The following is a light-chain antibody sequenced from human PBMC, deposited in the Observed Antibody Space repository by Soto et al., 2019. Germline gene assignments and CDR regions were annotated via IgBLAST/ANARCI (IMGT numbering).Light chain of an antibody. Sequence: QSVLTQPPSVSGAPGQRVTISCTGSSSNIGSGYDVHWYQQLPGTAPKLLLYGNSNRPSGVAARFSGSKSGTTASLAITGVQAEDEADYYCQSYDSSLSVVVFGGGTKLTVL. V-gene: IGLV1-40*01. CDR1: SSNIGSGYD. J-gene: IGLJ2*01. CDR3: QSYDSSLSVVV. CDR2: GNS.